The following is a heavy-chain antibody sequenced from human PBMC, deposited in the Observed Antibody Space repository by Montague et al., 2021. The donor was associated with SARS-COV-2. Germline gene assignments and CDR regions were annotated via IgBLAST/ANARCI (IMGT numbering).Heavy chain of an antibody. CDR2: VSGSANEI. CDR1: GFSFSSHV. D-gene: IGHD1-1*01. J-gene: IGHJ3*02. Sequence: ETLSLTCAASGFSFSSHVMTWFRQAPGKGLEWVSGVSGSANEIYYADSVRGRFTISRDNSKNTLYLQMESLRGEDTAKYYCAKETLERHFAYDIWGQGAMVTVSS. V-gene: IGHV3-23*01. CDR3: AKETLERHFAYDI.